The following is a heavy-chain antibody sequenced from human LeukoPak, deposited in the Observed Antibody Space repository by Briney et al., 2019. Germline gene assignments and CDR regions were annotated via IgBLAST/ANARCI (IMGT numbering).Heavy chain of an antibody. Sequence: GGSLRLSCAASGFTFDDYAMHWVRQAPGKGLEWVSGITWNRDNIGYGDSVKGRFTISRDDVKNVLYLQMTSLRPEDTALYYCAKDLSSAITSALVLDVWGQGTTVIVSS. CDR3: AKDLSSAITSALVLDV. CDR1: GFTFDDYA. D-gene: IGHD3-22*01. CDR2: ITWNRDNI. J-gene: IGHJ6*02. V-gene: IGHV3-9*01.